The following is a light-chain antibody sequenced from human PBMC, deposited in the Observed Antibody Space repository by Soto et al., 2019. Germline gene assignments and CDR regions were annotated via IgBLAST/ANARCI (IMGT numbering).Light chain of an antibody. Sequence: DIQMTQSPSTLSASVGDRVTITCLASQSISSWLAWYQQKPGKVPKLLIYKASSLESGVPSRFSGSGSGTEFTLTISSLQPDDFATYYCQQYNSYSWTFGQGTKVDI. CDR2: KAS. V-gene: IGKV1-5*03. CDR1: QSISSW. CDR3: QQYNSYSWT. J-gene: IGKJ1*01.